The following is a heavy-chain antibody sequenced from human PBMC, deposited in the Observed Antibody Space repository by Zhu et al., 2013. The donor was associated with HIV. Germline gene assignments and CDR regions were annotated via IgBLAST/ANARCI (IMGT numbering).Heavy chain of an antibody. D-gene: IGHD4-17*01. V-gene: IGHV4-4*02. CDR3: ARKLYGDPYYFDY. CDR2: IYHSGST. Sequence: VQLQESGPGLVKPSGTLSLTCAVSGGSISSNNWWSWVRQPPGKGLEWIGEIYHSGSTNYNPSLKSRVTISVDKSKDQFSLKLSSVTAADTAVYYCARKLYGDPYYFDYWGQGTLVTVSS. J-gene: IGHJ4*02. CDR1: GGSISSNNW.